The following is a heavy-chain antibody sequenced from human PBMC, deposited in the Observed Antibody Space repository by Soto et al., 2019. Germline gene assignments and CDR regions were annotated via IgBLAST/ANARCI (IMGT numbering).Heavy chain of an antibody. CDR2: IHPGGVNI. CDR3: ARDQSWDDLLWWFDS. Sequence: ASVKVSCKGIGYSFTSHYMHWVRQAPGQGLEWMGTIHPGGVNIAYAQKFQGRVTMTKDTSTSTVYMELTSLTSADTAVYYCARDQSWDDLLWWFDSWGQGSLVTVSS. D-gene: IGHD1-1*01. CDR1: GYSFTSHY. V-gene: IGHV1-46*03. J-gene: IGHJ5*01.